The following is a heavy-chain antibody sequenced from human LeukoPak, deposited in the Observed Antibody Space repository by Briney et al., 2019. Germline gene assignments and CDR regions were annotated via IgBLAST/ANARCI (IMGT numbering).Heavy chain of an antibody. D-gene: IGHD3-9*01. CDR3: ASRSGYDILTGHKPIDY. V-gene: IGHV3-66*01. J-gene: IGHJ4*02. Sequence: GGSLRLSCAASGFTVSSNYMSWVRQAPGKGLEWVSVIYSGGSTYYADSVKGRFTISRDNSKNTLYLQMNSLRAEDTAVYYCASRSGYDILTGHKPIDYWGQGTLVTVSS. CDR1: GFTVSSNY. CDR2: IYSGGST.